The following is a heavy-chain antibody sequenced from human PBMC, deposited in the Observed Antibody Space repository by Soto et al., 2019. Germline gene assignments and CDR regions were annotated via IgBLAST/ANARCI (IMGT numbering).Heavy chain of an antibody. CDR3: TRVKGEKVAYGMDV. Sequence: EVQLVASGEGLVQPGGSLRLSCTASGFTVSSCEMNWVRQAPGKGLEWSSYINTGGVTFYADSVKGRFTISRDNAQNSLLVQMNSLRAKDTAVYYCTRVKGEKVAYGMDVWGQGTTVIVAS. V-gene: IGHV3-48*03. CDR1: GFTVSSCE. CDR2: INTGGVT. J-gene: IGHJ6*02. D-gene: IGHD3-16*01.